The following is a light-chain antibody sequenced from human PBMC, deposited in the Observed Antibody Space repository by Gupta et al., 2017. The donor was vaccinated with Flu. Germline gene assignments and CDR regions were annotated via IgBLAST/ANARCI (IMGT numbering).Light chain of an antibody. V-gene: IGKV2-28*01. CDR1: QSLLQSNGYNY. J-gene: IGKJ1*01. CDR2: LGS. Sequence: ISCRSSQSLLQSNGYNYMDWYLQKTGQSPQLLIYLGSNRASGVPDRFSGSGSGTDFTLKISRVEAEDVGVYYCMQTLQTPPTFGQGTKVEIK. CDR3: MQTLQTPPT.